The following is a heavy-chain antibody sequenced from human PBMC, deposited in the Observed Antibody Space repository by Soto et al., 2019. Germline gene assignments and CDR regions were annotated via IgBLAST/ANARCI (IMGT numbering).Heavy chain of an antibody. D-gene: IGHD2-2*02. CDR1: GGSINSLY. CDR2: IYHSGGA. V-gene: IGHV4-59*01. J-gene: IGHJ4*02. CDR3: GRGPGYTTI. Sequence: TLSLTCTVSGGSINSLYWSWIRQPPGKGLEWVGYIYHSGGAHYNPSLESRVTISVDTSKTQFYLNLRSVTAADTAVYYCGRGPGYTTIWGRGNLVTFSS.